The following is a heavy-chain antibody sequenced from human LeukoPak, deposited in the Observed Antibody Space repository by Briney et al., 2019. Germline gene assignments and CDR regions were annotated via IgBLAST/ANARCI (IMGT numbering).Heavy chain of an antibody. D-gene: IGHD6-19*01. CDR3: ARASEQWLVKSIDY. V-gene: IGHV3-30*03. CDR2: ISYDGTGK. J-gene: IGHJ4*02. Sequence: PGRSLRLSCAVSGLTFSSFGMHWVRQAPGKGLEWVALISYDGTGKYYADSVQGRFTISRDNAQKSLYLQMNSLRAEDTAVYYCARASEQWLVKSIDYWGQGTLVTVSS. CDR1: GLTFSSFG.